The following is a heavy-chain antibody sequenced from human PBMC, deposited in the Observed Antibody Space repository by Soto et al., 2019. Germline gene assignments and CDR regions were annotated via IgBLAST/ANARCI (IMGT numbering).Heavy chain of an antibody. CDR2: ISSSTSYI. Sequence: GGSLRLSCAASGFSFSSYSMNWVRQAPGKGLKFVSSISSSTSYINYADSVKGRFTISRDNAKKSLYLHMNSLRAEDTAVYYCARGYTGYCSGGTCYWFDPWGQGTLVTVSS. D-gene: IGHD2-15*01. V-gene: IGHV3-21*01. CDR1: GFSFSSYS. CDR3: ARGYTGYCSGGTCYWFDP. J-gene: IGHJ5*02.